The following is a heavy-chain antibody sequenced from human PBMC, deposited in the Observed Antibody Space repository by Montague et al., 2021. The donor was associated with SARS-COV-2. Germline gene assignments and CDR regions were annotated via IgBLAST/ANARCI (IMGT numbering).Heavy chain of an antibody. D-gene: IGHD6-19*01. CDR2: ISYDGSNK. CDR3: VRASLIKARIAVAGTTVY. J-gene: IGHJ4*02. CDR1: GFTFNNYA. V-gene: IGHV3-30*09. Sequence: SLRLSCAASGFTFNNYAMHWVRQAPGKGLEWVAIISYDGSNKYYADSVKGRFAISRDNSKNTLYLQMNSLRAEDTAVYYCVRASLIKARIAVAGTTVYCGQGTLVTISS.